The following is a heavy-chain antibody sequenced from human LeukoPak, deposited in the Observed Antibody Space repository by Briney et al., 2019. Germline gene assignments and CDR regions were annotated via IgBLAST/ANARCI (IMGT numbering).Heavy chain of an antibody. V-gene: IGHV3-7*03. D-gene: IGHD3-9*01. Sequence: PGGSLRLSCASSRFTFSTYWMTWVRQAPGKGLEWVANISPDGSEKSHVDSVKGRFTVSRDNAENSLYLQMNSLTAEDTAVYYCARTILTDYNFWGQGTQVTVSS. CDR1: RFTFSTYW. CDR2: ISPDGSEK. J-gene: IGHJ4*02. CDR3: ARTILTDYNF.